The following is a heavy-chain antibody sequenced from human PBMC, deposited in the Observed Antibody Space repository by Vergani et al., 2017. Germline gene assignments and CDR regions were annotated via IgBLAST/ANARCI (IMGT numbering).Heavy chain of an antibody. CDR2: FSYCGDT. J-gene: IGHJ4*02. Sequence: QVNLQESGPGLVKPSETLSLTCAVSGDSISSGNNWGWIRQPPGKGLEWISSFSYCGDTSFNPSLNGRLSIFMDTSKKYVFLPVSSGTAADTAMYYCARRSSSYYCDIWGQGVLIAVSS. CDR1: GDSISSGNN. V-gene: IGHV4-38-2*01. D-gene: IGHD3-22*01. CDR3: ARRSSSYYCDI.